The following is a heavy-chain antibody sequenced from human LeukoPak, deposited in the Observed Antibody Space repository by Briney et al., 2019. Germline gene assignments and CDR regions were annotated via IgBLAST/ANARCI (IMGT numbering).Heavy chain of an antibody. CDR1: GFTFSSYS. CDR2: ISSGSYHI. D-gene: IGHD3-10*01. J-gene: IGHJ4*02. CDR3: TVVNYGSGSYPLGY. V-gene: IGHV3-21*03. Sequence: GESLRLSCEASGFTFSSYSMNWVRQAPGKGLEWVASISSGSYHIYYADALKGRFTISRDNAKNSLYLQMNSLKAEDTAVYYCTVVNYGSGSYPLGYWGQGTLVTVSS.